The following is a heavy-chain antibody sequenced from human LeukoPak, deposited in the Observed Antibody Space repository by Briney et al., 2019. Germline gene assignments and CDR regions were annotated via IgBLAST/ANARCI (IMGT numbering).Heavy chain of an antibody. CDR1: GYTFTSYG. V-gene: IGHV1-18*01. J-gene: IGHJ4*02. D-gene: IGHD6-19*01. CDR2: ISAYNGNS. Sequence: ASVKVSCKASGYTFTSYGISWVRQAPGQGLEWMGWISAYNGNSNYAQKLQGRVTMTTDTSTSTAYMELRSLRSDDTAVYYCARVPWNSSGWYPNYWGQGTLVTVSS. CDR3: ARVPWNSSGWYPNY.